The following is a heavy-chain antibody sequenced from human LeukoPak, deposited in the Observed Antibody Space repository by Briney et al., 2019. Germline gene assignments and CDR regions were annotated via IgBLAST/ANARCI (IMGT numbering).Heavy chain of an antibody. V-gene: IGHV1-2*02. D-gene: IGHD3-22*01. J-gene: IGHJ4*02. CDR2: INPNSGGT. CDR1: VYTFTGYY. Sequence: ASVTVSFTSSVYTFTGYYMHWVRQAPGQGLEWMGWINPNSGGTNYAQKFQGRVTMTRDTSISTAYMELSRLRSDDTAVYYCASGYYYDSSGYYYWGQGTLVTVSS. CDR3: ASGYYYDSSGYYY.